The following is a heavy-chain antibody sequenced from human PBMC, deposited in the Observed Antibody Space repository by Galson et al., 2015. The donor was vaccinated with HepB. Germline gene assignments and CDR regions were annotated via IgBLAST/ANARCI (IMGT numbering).Heavy chain of an antibody. CDR3: ASTMVRGVIIGAGDY. CDR1: GFTFSSYS. CDR2: ISSSSSYI. D-gene: IGHD3-10*01. V-gene: IGHV3-21*01. Sequence: SLRLSCAASGFTFSSYSMNWVRQAPGKGLEWVSSISSSSSYIYYADSVKGRFTISRDNAKNSLYLRMNSLRAEDTAVYFCASTMVRGVIIGAGDYWGQGSLVTVSS. J-gene: IGHJ4*02.